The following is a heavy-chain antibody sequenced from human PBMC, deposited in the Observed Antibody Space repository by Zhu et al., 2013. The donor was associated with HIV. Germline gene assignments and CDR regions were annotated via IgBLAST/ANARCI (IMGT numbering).Heavy chain of an antibody. Sequence: QVQLVQSGAEVKKPGSSVKVSCKASGGTFSSYAISWVRQAPGQGLEWMGGIIPIFGTANYAQKFQGRVTITADESTSTAYMELSSLRSEDTAVYYCARDIVVVVAATDSYYYYGMDVWGQGTTVTVSS. CDR3: ARDIVVVVAATDSYYYYGMDV. CDR1: GGTFSSYA. V-gene: IGHV1-69*01. CDR2: IIPIFGTA. J-gene: IGHJ6*02. D-gene: IGHD2-15*01.